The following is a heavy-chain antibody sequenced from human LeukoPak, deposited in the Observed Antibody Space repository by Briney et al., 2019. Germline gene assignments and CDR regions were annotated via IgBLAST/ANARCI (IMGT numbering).Heavy chain of an antibody. CDR3: ARANDFWSGYSKVYLDY. CDR1: GFTFSSYS. V-gene: IGHV3-21*01. J-gene: IGHJ4*02. Sequence: GGSLRLSRAASGFTFSSYSMNWVRQAPGKGLEWVSCISSSSSYIYYADSVKGRFTISRDNAKNSLYLQMNSLRAEDTAVYYCARANDFWSGYSKVYLDYWGQGTLVTVSS. D-gene: IGHD3-3*01. CDR2: ISSSSSYI.